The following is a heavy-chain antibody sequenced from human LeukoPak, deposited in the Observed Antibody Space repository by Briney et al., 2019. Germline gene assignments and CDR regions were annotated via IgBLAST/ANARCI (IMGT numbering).Heavy chain of an antibody. CDR2: LYHSGSP. CDR1: GYSISRGHY. V-gene: IGHV4-38-2*01. J-gene: IGHJ4*02. Sequence: SETLSLTCAVSGYSISRGHYWGWIRQPPGKGLEWIGSLYHSGSPYYSPSLRGRVTISVDTSKNHISLKLSSLTAADTAVYYCARVIGYSYGYAIDYWGQGTPVTVSS. D-gene: IGHD5-18*01. CDR3: ARVIGYSYGYAIDY.